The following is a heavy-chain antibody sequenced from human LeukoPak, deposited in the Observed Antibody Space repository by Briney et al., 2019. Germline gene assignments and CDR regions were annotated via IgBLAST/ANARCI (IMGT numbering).Heavy chain of an antibody. D-gene: IGHD3-3*01. Sequence: PSETLSLTCAVYGGSLNGHYWSWIRQSPGKGLEWIGEGSGIGGTKFNPSLKSRVSISADTSKNQFSLKLTSMTAADTAVYYCAKNGQSGFSFDPWGQGTLVTVSS. V-gene: IGHV4-34*01. J-gene: IGHJ5*02. CDR1: GGSLNGHY. CDR3: AKNGQSGFSFDP. CDR2: GSGIGGT.